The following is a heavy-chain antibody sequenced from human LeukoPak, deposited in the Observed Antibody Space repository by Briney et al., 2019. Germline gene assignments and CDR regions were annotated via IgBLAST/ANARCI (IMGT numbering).Heavy chain of an antibody. CDR2: INPNSGDT. Sequence: ASVKVSCKTSGYTFTGYYTHWVRQAPGQGLEWMGWINPNSGDTNYAQKFQGRVTMTRDTSISTAYMELSRLRSDDTAVYYCARDSQYFDWLLYVWGQGTLVTVSS. D-gene: IGHD3-9*01. J-gene: IGHJ4*02. CDR1: GYTFTGYY. V-gene: IGHV1-2*02. CDR3: ARDSQYFDWLLYV.